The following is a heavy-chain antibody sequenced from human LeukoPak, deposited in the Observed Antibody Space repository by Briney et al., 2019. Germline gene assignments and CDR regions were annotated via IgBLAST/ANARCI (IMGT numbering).Heavy chain of an antibody. CDR2: IYYSGST. CDR1: GGSISSGGYY. J-gene: IGHJ5*02. V-gene: IGHV4-31*03. D-gene: IGHD2-21*02. CDR3: ARGPLAYCGGDCYNNWFDP. Sequence: PSQTLSLTCTVSGGSISSGGYYWSWIRQHPGKVLEWIGYIYYSGSTYYNPSLKRRVTISVDTSKNQFSLKLSSVTAADTAVYHCARGPLAYCGGDCYNNWFDPWGQGTLVTVSS.